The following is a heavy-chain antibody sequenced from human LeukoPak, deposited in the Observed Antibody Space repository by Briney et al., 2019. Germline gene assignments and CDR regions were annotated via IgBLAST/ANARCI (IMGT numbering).Heavy chain of an antibody. J-gene: IGHJ4*02. CDR2: IYYSGST. CDR1: GGSISSSSYY. Sequence: SETLSLTCTVSGGSISSSSYYWGWIRQPPGKGLEWIGSIYYSGSTYYNPSLKSRVTISVDTSKNQFSLKLSSVTAADTAVYYCARLSDCSGGSCYSEFGYWGQGTLVTVSS. D-gene: IGHD2-15*01. CDR3: ARLSDCSGGSCYSEFGY. V-gene: IGHV4-39*01.